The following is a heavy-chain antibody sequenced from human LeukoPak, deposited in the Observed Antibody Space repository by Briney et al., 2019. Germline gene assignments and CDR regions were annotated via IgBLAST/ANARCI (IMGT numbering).Heavy chain of an antibody. J-gene: IGHJ5*02. CDR1: GGSFSGYY. CDR2: INHSGST. D-gene: IGHD6-19*01. V-gene: IGHV4-34*01. CDR3: AKADKWLVPAS. Sequence: SETLSLTCAVYGGSFSGYYWSWIRQPPGKGLEWIGEINHSGSTNYNPSLKSRVTISVDTSKNQFSLKLSSVTAADTAVYYCAKADKWLVPASWGQGTLVTVSS.